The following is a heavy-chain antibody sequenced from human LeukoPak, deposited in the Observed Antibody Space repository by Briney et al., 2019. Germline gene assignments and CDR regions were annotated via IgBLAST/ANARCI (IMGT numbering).Heavy chain of an antibody. CDR2: IYHSWST. J-gene: IGHJ4*02. CDR3: ARGSSSSHHPALS. D-gene: IGHD6-13*01. CDR1: GYSIRSGYY. Sequence: PSETLSLTCTVSGYSIRSGYYWGWIRQPPGKGLEWIGRIYHSWSTFYNPSLKSRVPIPVDTSKNQFSLKLSSVTAADTAVYYCARGSSSSHHPALSWGQGTLVTVSS. V-gene: IGHV4-38-2*02.